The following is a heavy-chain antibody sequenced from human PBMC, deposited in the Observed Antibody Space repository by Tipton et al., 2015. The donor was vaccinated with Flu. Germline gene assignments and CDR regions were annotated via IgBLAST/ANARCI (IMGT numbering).Heavy chain of an antibody. V-gene: IGHV4-39*01. J-gene: IGHJ4*02. CDR1: SGSIRSTNYF. Sequence: LRLSCTVSSGSIRSTNYFCAWIRQPPGKRLELIGSIYPSGATYYNPSLKSRVTLSVDTSKSQFSPMLRSVTAADTAIYYCARLSFYDVDLKNFYFEDWGQGTLVTVSS. D-gene: IGHD3-10*02. CDR3: ARLSFYDVDLKNFYFED. CDR2: IYPSGAT.